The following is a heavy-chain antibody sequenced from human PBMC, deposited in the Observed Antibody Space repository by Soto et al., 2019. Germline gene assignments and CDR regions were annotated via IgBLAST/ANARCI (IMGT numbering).Heavy chain of an antibody. CDR2: IIPILGIA. Sequence: QVQLVQSGAEVKKPGSSVKVSCKASGGTFSSYTISWVRQAPGQGLEWMGRIIPILGIANYAQKFQGRVTITADKSTSTAYMELSSLRSEDTAVYYCASIAAAGYYYYGMDVWGQGTLVTVSS. J-gene: IGHJ6*02. D-gene: IGHD6-13*01. CDR3: ASIAAAGYYYYGMDV. CDR1: GGTFSSYT. V-gene: IGHV1-69*02.